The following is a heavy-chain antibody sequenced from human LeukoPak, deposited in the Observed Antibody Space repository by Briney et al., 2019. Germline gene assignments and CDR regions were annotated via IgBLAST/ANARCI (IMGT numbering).Heavy chain of an antibody. CDR1: GYTFTSYY. CDR2: INPSGGST. V-gene: IGHV1-46*01. J-gene: IGHJ5*02. CDR3: ARDPNTAMFPGWFDP. D-gene: IGHD5-18*01. Sequence: ASVKVSCKASGYTFTSYYMHWVRQAPGQGLEWMGIINPSGGSTSYAQKFQGRVTMTRDTSTSTVYMELSSLRSEDTAVYYCARDPNTAMFPGWFDPWGQGTLVTVSS.